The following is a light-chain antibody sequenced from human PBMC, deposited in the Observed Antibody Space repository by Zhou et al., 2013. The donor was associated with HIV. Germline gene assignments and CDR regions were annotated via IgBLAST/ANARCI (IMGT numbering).Light chain of an antibody. CDR2: GAS. Sequence: DIQMTQSPSSLSASVGDRVTITCRASQSISSYLNWYHQKPGKAPKLLIYGASRLQSGVPSRFSGSGSGTHFILTISSLQPEDFGTYYCQQSYNKVTFGPGTKVEIK. CDR1: QSISSY. V-gene: IGKV1-39*01. J-gene: IGKJ3*01. CDR3: QQSYNKVT.